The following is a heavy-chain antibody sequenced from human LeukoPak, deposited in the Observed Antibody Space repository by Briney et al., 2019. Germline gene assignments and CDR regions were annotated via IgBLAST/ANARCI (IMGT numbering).Heavy chain of an antibody. Sequence: GSLRLSCAASGFTFITYAMHWVRQAPGKGLEWVAVISSFDGSNKYYADSVKGRFTISRDNSKNTLYLLMNSLRADDTAVYYCAREGAGDFYDSSGNPAGDAFDSWGQGTMVIVSS. J-gene: IGHJ3*02. D-gene: IGHD3-22*01. CDR2: ISSFDGSNK. V-gene: IGHV3-30-3*01. CDR3: AREGAGDFYDSSGNPAGDAFDS. CDR1: GFTFITYA.